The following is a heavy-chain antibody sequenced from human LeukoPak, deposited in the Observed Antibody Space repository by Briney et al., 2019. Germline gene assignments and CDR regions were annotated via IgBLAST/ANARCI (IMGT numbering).Heavy chain of an antibody. V-gene: IGHV3-21*01. CDR2: ITGSSGYL. Sequence: PGGSLRLSCAASGFTFSSYSMNWVRQAPGKGLEWVSSITGSSGYLYYADSVKGRFTISRDNAKNSLYLLMSSLRAEDTAVYYCARDSYYDSSGYYHPNDYWGRGTLVTVSS. CDR3: ARDSYYDSSGYYHPNDY. J-gene: IGHJ4*02. CDR1: GFTFSSYS. D-gene: IGHD3-22*01.